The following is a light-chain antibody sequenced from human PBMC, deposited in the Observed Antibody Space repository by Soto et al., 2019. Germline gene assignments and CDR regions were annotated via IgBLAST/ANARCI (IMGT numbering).Light chain of an antibody. CDR2: AAS. J-gene: IGKJ1*01. V-gene: IGKV3-20*01. CDR3: QQYGSSGT. CDR1: QSVSSSY. Sequence: EIVMTQSPGTLSLSLGERATLSCRASQSVSSSYLAWYQQKPGQAPRLLIYAASSRATGIPDRFSGSGSGTDFTLTISRLEPEDFAVYYCQQYGSSGTFGQGTKVDIK.